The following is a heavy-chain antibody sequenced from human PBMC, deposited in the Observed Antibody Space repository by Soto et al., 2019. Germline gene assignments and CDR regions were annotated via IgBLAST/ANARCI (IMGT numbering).Heavy chain of an antibody. CDR2: INHSGST. CDR1: GGSFSGYY. V-gene: IGHV4-34*01. CDR3: ARGGWRRITIFGVVKNWFDP. D-gene: IGHD3-3*01. Sequence: KPSETLSLTCAVYGGSFSGYYWSWIRQPPGKGLEWIGEINHSGSTNYNPSLKSRVTISVDTSKNQFSLKLSSVTAADTAVYYCARGGWRRITIFGVVKNWFDPWGQGTLVTVSS. J-gene: IGHJ5*02.